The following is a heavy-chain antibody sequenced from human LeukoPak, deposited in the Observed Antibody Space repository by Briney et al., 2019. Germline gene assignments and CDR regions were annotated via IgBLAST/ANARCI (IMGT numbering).Heavy chain of an antibody. CDR2: IYPGVSDT. J-gene: IGHJ3*01. CDR3: AREMGSGSRMSFDV. Sequence: GKPSQISCQTAGYSLISDWIGGGIQMPGKDVQWWGIIYPGVSDTKDSPSVQRQVTFSADKVSNTAYLQWRRRKSSHTAMYDCAREMGSGSRMSFDVWGQGTMVTVSS. D-gene: IGHD2-8*01. CDR1: GYSLISDW. V-gene: IGHV5-51*01.